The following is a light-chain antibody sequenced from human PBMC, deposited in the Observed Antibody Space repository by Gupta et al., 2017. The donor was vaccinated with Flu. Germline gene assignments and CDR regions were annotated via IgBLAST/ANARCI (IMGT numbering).Light chain of an antibody. V-gene: IGKV1-39*01. Sequence: DVQMTESPSSLSASLGDSVTFTCRAIKSITFYLTWYHQSAGKAPRLLIYAASTVQSGVPSRFSGSGSGTEFILTINSLQPADSATYYCHQRDNPPITFGGGTKVEIK. J-gene: IGKJ4*01. CDR2: AAS. CDR3: HQRDNPPIT. CDR1: KSITFY.